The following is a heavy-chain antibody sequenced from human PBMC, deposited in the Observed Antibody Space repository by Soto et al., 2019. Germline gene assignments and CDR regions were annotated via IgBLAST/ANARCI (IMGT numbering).Heavy chain of an antibody. J-gene: IGHJ5*02. D-gene: IGHD6-13*01. CDR3: ARAGIAAAGMFWFDP. CDR2: ISAYNGNT. V-gene: IGHV1-18*01. Sequence: ASVKVSCKASGYTFTSYGISWVRQAPGQGLEWMGWISAYNGNTNYVQKLQGRVTMTTDTSTSTAYMELRSLRSDDTAVYYCARAGIAAAGMFWFDPWGQGTLVTVSS. CDR1: GYTFTSYG.